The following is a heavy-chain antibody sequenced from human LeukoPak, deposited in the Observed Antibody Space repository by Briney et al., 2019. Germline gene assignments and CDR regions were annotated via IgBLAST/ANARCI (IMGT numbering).Heavy chain of an antibody. CDR1: GFTFSSYW. J-gene: IGHJ5*02. CDR3: ASSIRGFDP. CDR2: INTDGSTT. Sequence: GGSLRLSCAASGFTFSSYWMHWVRQAPGKGLVWVSRINTDGSTTNYADSVKGRFTISRDNAKNTLYLQMNSLRAEDTAVYYCASSIRGFDPWGQGTLVTVSS. D-gene: IGHD3-9*01. V-gene: IGHV3-74*01.